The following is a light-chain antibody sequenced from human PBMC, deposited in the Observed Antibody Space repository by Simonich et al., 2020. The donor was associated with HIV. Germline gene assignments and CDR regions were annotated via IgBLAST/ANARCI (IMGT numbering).Light chain of an antibody. J-gene: IGKJ1*01. V-gene: IGKV4-1*01. Sequence: DIVMTHSPDSLAVSLGERATINCKSSQSVLYSSNNKNYLAWYQQKPGQPPKLIIYWESIRESGVPDRISGSGSGTDFTLTISSLQAEDVAVYYCQQYYSSPWTFGQGTKVEIK. CDR2: WES. CDR1: QSVLYSSNNKNY. CDR3: QQYYSSPWT.